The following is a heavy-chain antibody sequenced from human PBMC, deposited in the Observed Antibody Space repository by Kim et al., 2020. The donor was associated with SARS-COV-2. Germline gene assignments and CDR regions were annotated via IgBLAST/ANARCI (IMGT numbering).Heavy chain of an antibody. CDR2: IKQDGSEK. CDR1: GFTFSACW. J-gene: IGHJ4*02. V-gene: IGHV3-7*01. CDR3: YCGSGSPPYDS. D-gene: IGHD3-10*01. Sequence: GGSLRLSCAASGFTFSACWMTWVRQAPGKGLEWVANIKQDGSEKNYVDSVKGRFTISRDNAKKSLYLEMNSLRAEDTALYYCYCGSGSPPYDSWGQGTLVTVSS.